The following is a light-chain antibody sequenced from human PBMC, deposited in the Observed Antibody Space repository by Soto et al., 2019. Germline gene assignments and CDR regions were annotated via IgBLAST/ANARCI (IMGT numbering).Light chain of an antibody. CDR1: QSVVSNY. CDR2: GVT. V-gene: IGKV3-20*01. J-gene: IGKJ2*03. Sequence: LVLTQSPGTLSWSPGERATLSCRASQSVVSNYLAWYQQKPGQAPRLLITGVTNRATDIPDRFSGSGSGTDFTLTISRVEPEDFAVYYCQQYGGSPPFSFGPGTK. CDR3: QQYGGSPPFS.